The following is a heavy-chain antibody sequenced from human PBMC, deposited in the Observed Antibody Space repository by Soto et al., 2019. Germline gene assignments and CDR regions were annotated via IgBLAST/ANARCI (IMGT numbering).Heavy chain of an antibody. J-gene: IGHJ4*02. V-gene: IGHV3-30-3*01. CDR1: GFTFSSYA. D-gene: IGHD3-22*01. Sequence: QVQLVESGGGVVRPGRSLRLSCAASGFTFSSYAMHWVRQAPGKGLEWVAVISYDGSNKYYADSVKGRFTISRDNSKNTLYLQMNSLRAEDTAVYYCARGAEGLDSSGPNDYWGQGTLVTVSS. CDR2: ISYDGSNK. CDR3: ARGAEGLDSSGPNDY.